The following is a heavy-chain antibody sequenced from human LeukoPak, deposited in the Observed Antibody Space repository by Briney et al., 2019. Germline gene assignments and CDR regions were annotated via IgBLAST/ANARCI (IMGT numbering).Heavy chain of an antibody. V-gene: IGHV6-1*01. CDR1: WDSVSSNSAA. J-gene: IGHJ3*02. D-gene: IGHD1-20*01. CDR3: AREEAPDNWNDVRNAFHI. CDR2: TYYMSKWYN. Sequence: TLSLLCAIFWDSVSSNSAALNWIRPSPTGGLEWLGRTYYMSKWYNDYAVSAKSRIPIHPDTSKTQFSLQRNSVTPENTAVYYCAREEAPDNWNDVRNAFHIWGQGTMVTVSS.